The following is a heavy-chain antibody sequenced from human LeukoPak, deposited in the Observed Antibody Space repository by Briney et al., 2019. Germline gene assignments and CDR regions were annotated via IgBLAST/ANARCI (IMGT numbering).Heavy chain of an antibody. J-gene: IGHJ6*02. V-gene: IGHV3-23*01. CDR2: ISGSGGST. CDR1: GFTLRNYA. D-gene: IGHD2-2*01. CDR3: AKGAYCSSTSCYFFGRFGMDV. Sequence: GGSLRLSCAVAGFTLRNYAMSWVRQAPGKGLEWVSAISGSGGSTYYADSVKGRFTISRDNSKNTLYLQMNSLRAEDTAVYYCAKGAYCSSTSCYFFGRFGMDVWGQGTTVTVSS.